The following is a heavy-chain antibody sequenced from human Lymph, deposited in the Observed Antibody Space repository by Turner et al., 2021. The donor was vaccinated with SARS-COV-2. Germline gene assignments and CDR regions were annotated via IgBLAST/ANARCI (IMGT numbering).Heavy chain of an antibody. Sequence: EVQLLESGGGLVQPGGSLRLSCAASGFTFSSYAMRWVRQAPGKGLEWVSTISGSGGSTYYADSVKGRITISRDNSKNTLYLQMNSLRAEDTAVYYCAKNEMALIVVVVTLFDYWGQGTLVTVSS. CDR1: GFTFSSYA. D-gene: IGHD3-22*01. V-gene: IGHV3-23*01. CDR2: ISGSGGST. CDR3: AKNEMALIVVVVTLFDY. J-gene: IGHJ4*02.